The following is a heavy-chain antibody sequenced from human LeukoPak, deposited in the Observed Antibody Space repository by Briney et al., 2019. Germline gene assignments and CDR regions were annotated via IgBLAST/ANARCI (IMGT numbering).Heavy chain of an antibody. CDR2: INHSGSA. D-gene: IGHD7-27*01. J-gene: IGHJ5*02. V-gene: IGHV4-34*01. CDR1: GGSFSGYY. CDR3: ARGNQLGSYNWFDP. Sequence: PSETLSLTCPVYGGSFSGYYWSWLRQPPGKGLKWIGEINHSGSANYNPSLKSRVTISVDKSKNQFSLKLSSVTAADTAVYYCARGNQLGSYNWFDPWGQGTLVTVSS.